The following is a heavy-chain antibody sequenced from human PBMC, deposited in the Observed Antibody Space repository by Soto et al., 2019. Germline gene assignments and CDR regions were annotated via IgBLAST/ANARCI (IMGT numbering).Heavy chain of an antibody. CDR3: ARSGRDDSTWSDDTFDV. J-gene: IGHJ3*01. CDR2: IRNKANTYTT. V-gene: IGHV3-72*01. CDR1: GFTFSDHY. D-gene: IGHD3-10*01. Sequence: EVQLVESGGDLVQPGGSLRLSCAASGFTFSDHYMDWVRQAPGKGLEWVGRIRNKANTYTTEYAASVKGKFTISRDDSKNSLYLQMNRLKTEDTAVYYCARSGRDDSTWSDDTFDVWGQGTVVNVAS.